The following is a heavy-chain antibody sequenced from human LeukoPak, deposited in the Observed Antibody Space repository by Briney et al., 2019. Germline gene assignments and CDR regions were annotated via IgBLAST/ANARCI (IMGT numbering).Heavy chain of an antibody. CDR2: ISDIGSI. J-gene: IGHJ4*02. D-gene: IGHD2/OR15-2a*01. CDR3: AGHHPRNTVVF. Sequence: PSETLSLTCTVSGGSISSYYWSWIRQPPGRGLEWIAYISDIGSINYNPSLKSRVTISPDTSKNQFSLKLSSVTAADTTVYYCAGHHPRNTVVFWGQGTLVTVSS. V-gene: IGHV4-59*08. CDR1: GGSISSYY.